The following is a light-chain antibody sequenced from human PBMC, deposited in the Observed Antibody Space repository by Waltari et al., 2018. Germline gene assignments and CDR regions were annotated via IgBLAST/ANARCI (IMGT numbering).Light chain of an antibody. CDR2: GAS. Sequence: DIQMTQSPSSLSASVGDRVTITRRPSQRINSYLNWYQQKPGKAPKLLIYGASSLQSGVPSGFSGSGSGTEFTLTISSLQPEDSATYYCQQSYSSPYTFGQGTKLEIK. V-gene: IGKV1-39*01. CDR1: QRINSY. CDR3: QQSYSSPYT. J-gene: IGKJ2*01.